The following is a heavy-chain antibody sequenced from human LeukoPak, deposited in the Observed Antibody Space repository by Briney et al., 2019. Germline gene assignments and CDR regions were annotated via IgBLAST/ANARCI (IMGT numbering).Heavy chain of an antibody. CDR2: IYTSGST. CDR1: GGSIRSYY. J-gene: IGHJ4*02. V-gene: IGHV4-4*07. D-gene: IGHD6-19*01. Sequence: SETLSLTCTVSGGSIRSYYWSWIRQPAGKGLEWIGRIYTSGSTNYNPSLKSRVTISVDTSKNQFSLKLSSVTAADTAVYYCARRGGIAVAGFGFDYWGQGTLVTVSS. CDR3: ARRGGIAVAGFGFDY.